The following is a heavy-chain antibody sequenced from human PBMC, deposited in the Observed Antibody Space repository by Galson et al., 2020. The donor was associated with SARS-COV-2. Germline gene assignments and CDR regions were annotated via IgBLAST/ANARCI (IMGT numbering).Heavy chain of an antibody. CDR1: GFTVSGHS. CDR3: ARDVGSGWYKGSLDI. J-gene: IGHJ3*02. CDR2: IFSDFST. V-gene: IGHV3-53*01. D-gene: IGHD6-19*01. Sequence: GGSLRLSCAASGFTVSGHSMSWVRQAPGKGLEWVSVIFSDFSTHYADSVKGRFTISRDKSKNTVFLEMNNLRVEDTAVYYCARDVGSGWYKGSLDIWGQGTMVTVSS.